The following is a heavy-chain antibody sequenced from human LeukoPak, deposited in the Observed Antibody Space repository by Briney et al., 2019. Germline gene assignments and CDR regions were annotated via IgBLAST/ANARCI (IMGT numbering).Heavy chain of an antibody. Sequence: PSETLSLTCSVSGASISTANNYWTWIRQHPGKGLEWIGYIYYSGSTYFSPSLKSRLAISVDTSKNQFSLKLTSVTAADTAVYYCAARRMGSGYDLWGQGTLVTVSS. CDR1: GASISTANNY. V-gene: IGHV4-31*03. CDR3: AARRMGSGYDL. CDR2: IYYSGST. D-gene: IGHD5-12*01. J-gene: IGHJ5*02.